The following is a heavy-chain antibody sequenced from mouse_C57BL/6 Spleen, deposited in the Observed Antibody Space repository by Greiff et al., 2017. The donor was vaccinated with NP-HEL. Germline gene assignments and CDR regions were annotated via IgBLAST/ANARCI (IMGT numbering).Heavy chain of an antibody. Sequence: EVKVVESGGGLVKPGGSLKLSCAASGFTFSDYGMHWVRQAPEKGLEWVAYISSGSSTIYYADTVKGRFTISRDNAKNTLFLQMTSLRSEDTAMYYCARGGLRPWFAYWGQGTLVTVSA. CDR2: ISSGSSTI. CDR1: GFTFSDYG. D-gene: IGHD2-4*01. CDR3: ARGGLRPWFAY. J-gene: IGHJ3*01. V-gene: IGHV5-17*01.